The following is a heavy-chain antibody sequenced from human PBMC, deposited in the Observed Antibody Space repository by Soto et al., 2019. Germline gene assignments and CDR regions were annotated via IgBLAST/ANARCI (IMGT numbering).Heavy chain of an antibody. CDR3: ARATTPQGN. J-gene: IGHJ4*02. CDR1: GYTFTSDA. CDR2: MNADTGNT. Sequence: QVQLVQSGAEVKKPGASVKVSCKASGYTFTSDAINWVRQASGQGLEWMGWMNADTGNTVYTQKFLGRVTMTRNTPICTPERDLSTLGSGDTAMFSWARATTPQGNGGRGTLVPAPS. D-gene: IGHD1-1*01. V-gene: IGHV1-8*01.